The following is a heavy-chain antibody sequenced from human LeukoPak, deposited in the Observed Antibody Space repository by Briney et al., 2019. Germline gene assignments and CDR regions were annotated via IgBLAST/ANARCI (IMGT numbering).Heavy chain of an antibody. CDR2: INPNSGGT. V-gene: IGHV1-2*02. D-gene: IGHD3-16*02. J-gene: IGHJ4*02. CDR3: ARDLLSYPRGDY. Sequence: ASVKVSCKASGYTFTNYIISWVRQAPGQGLEWMGWINPNSGGTNYAQKFQGRVTMTRDTSISTAYMELSRLRSDDTAVYYCARDLLSYPRGDYWGQGTLVTVSS. CDR1: GYTFTNYI.